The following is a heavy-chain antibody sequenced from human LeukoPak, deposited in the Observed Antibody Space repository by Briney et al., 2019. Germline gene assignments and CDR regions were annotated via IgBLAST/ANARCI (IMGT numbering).Heavy chain of an antibody. D-gene: IGHD2-2*01. CDR1: GYTFTSYG. CDR2: ISAYNGNT. V-gene: IGHV1-18*01. Sequence: GASVKVSCKASGYTFTSYGISWVRQAPGQGLEWMGWISAYNGNTNYAQKLQGRVTMTTDISTSTAYMELRSLRSDDTAVYYCARDSGPLGYCSSTSCYIDPWGQGTLVTVSS. CDR3: ARDSGPLGYCSSTSCYIDP. J-gene: IGHJ5*02.